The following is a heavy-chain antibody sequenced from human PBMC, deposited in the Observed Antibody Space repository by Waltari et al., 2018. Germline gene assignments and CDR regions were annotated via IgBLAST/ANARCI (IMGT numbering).Heavy chain of an antibody. D-gene: IGHD3-22*01. CDR2: IYHSGST. J-gene: IGHJ5*02. CDR3: ARHYDSRGWFDP. V-gene: IGHV4-38-2*01. Sequence: QVQLQESGPGLVKPSETLSLTCAVSGYSLSSGYYGGWIRQPPGKGLEWIGRIYHSGSTYYNPSLKSRVTISVDTSKNQFSLKLSSVTAADTAVYYCARHYDSRGWFDPWGQGTLVTVSS. CDR1: GYSLSSGYY.